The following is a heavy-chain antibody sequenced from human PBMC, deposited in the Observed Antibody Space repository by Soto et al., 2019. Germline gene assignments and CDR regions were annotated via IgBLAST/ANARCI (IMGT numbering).Heavy chain of an antibody. J-gene: IGHJ3*02. CDR3: ARDHRGGTDAFDI. D-gene: IGHD2-15*01. Sequence: VQLVQSGAEVKKPGASVKVSCKASGYTFTSFGITWVRQAPGQGLEWMGWISAYNGNTNYAENLQGRVTMTTDTSTSTSYMELRSLRSDDTAVYYCARDHRGGTDAFDIWGQGTMVTVSS. CDR2: ISAYNGNT. CDR1: GYTFTSFG. V-gene: IGHV1-18*01.